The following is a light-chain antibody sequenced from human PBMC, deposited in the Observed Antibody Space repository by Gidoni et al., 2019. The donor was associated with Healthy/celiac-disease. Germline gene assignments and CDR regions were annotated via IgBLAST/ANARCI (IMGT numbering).Light chain of an antibody. V-gene: IGKV3-15*01. CDR1: QRVSSN. J-gene: IGKJ2*01. Sequence: EIVLTQSPATLSVSPGERATLSCRASQRVSSNFAWYQQKPGQPPRLLIYGASTRATGIPARFSGSGSGTEFTLTISSLQSEDFAVYYCQQYNNWPPYTFGQGTKLEIK. CDR3: QQYNNWPPYT. CDR2: GAS.